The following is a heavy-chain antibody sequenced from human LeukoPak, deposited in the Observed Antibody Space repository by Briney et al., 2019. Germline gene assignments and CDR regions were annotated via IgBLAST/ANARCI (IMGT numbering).Heavy chain of an antibody. CDR1: GFTFSDYY. CDR2: ISSSGSTI. CDR3: AKGVAEWGNLGN. J-gene: IGHJ4*02. Sequence: GGSLRLSCAASGFTFSDYYMSWIRQAPGKGLEWVSYISSSGSTIYYADSVKGRFTISRDNAKNSLYLQMNSLRVEDTALYFCAKGVAEWGNLGNWGQGTLVTVSS. V-gene: IGHV3-11*04. D-gene: IGHD7-27*01.